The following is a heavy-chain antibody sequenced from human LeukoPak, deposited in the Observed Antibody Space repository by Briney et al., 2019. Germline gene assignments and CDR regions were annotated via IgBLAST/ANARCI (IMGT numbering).Heavy chain of an antibody. CDR3: ATWRTAKTGFDY. CDR2: IYYSGSP. Sequence: SETPSLTRTVSGGSISNNNYYWAWIRQPPGKGLECIGSIYYSGSPSYNPSLKSRVTISVDTSKNQFSLRLSSVTAADTAVYYCATWRTAKTGFDYWGQGTLVTVSS. V-gene: IGHV4-39*05. CDR1: GGSISNNNYY. J-gene: IGHJ4*02. D-gene: IGHD1-1*01.